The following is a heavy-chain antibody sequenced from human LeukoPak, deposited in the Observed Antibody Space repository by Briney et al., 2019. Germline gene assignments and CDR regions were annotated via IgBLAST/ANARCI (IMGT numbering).Heavy chain of an antibody. J-gene: IGHJ4*02. CDR2: INPSGGST. V-gene: IGHV1-46*01. CDR3: ARESLPTVDTAMVALDY. Sequence: ASVKVSCKASGYTFTSYYMHWVRQAPGQGLEWMGIINPSGGSTSYAQKFQGRVTMTRDTSTSTVYMELSSLRSEDTAVYYCARESLPTVDTAMVALDYWGQGTLVTASS. D-gene: IGHD5-18*01. CDR1: GYTFTSYY.